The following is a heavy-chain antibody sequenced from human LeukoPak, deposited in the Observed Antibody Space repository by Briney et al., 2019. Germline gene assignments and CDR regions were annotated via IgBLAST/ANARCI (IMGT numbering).Heavy chain of an antibody. CDR3: ARGRTVTTLWYFQH. CDR2: MNPNSGNT. CDR1: GGTFSNYV. D-gene: IGHD4-17*01. V-gene: IGHV1-8*03. J-gene: IGHJ1*01. Sequence: ASVKVSCKASGGTFSNYVINWVRQATGQGLEWMGWMNPNSGNTGYAQKFQGRVTITRNTSISTAYMELSSLRSEDTAVYYCARGRTVTTLWYFQHWGQGTLVTVSS.